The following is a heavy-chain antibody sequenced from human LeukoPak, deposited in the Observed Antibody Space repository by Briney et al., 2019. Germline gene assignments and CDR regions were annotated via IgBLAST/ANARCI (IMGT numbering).Heavy chain of an antibody. V-gene: IGHV1-69*05. CDR1: GGTFSSYA. CDR3: ARSRYDFWSGYSSGDAFDI. CDR2: IIPIFGTA. J-gene: IGHJ3*02. D-gene: IGHD3-3*01. Sequence: ASVKVSCKASGGTFSSYAISWVRQAPGQGLEWMGSIIPIFGTANYAQKFQGRVTITTDESTSTAYMELSSLRSEDTAVYYCARSRYDFWSGYSSGDAFDIWGQGTMVTVSS.